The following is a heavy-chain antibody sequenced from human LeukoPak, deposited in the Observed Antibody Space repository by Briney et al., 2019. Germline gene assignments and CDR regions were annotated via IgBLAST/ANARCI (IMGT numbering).Heavy chain of an antibody. V-gene: IGHV3-23*01. Sequence: GVSLRLSCAASGFTFSRYPMTWVRQAPGKGLEWVSTIGTSAGDTHYAGSVKGRFTISRDNSKNSLYLQIDSLRAEDTAVYYCAKYYYTSGSSGGRVFDSWGQGTLVTVSS. J-gene: IGHJ4*02. CDR3: AKYYYTSGSSGGRVFDS. CDR2: IGTSAGDT. D-gene: IGHD3-10*01. CDR1: GFTFSRYP.